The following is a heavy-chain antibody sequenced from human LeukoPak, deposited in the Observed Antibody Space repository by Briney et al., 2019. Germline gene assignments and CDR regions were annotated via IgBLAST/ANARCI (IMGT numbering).Heavy chain of an antibody. Sequence: PGGSLRLSCAASGFTFSSYSMNWVRQAPGKGLEWVSSISSSSSYIYYADSVKGRFTISRDNAKNSLYLQMNSLRAEDMAVYYCARDRIAARVIDPWGQGTLVTVSS. D-gene: IGHD6-6*01. V-gene: IGHV3-21*01. CDR3: ARDRIAARVIDP. CDR2: ISSSSSYI. CDR1: GFTFSSYS. J-gene: IGHJ5*02.